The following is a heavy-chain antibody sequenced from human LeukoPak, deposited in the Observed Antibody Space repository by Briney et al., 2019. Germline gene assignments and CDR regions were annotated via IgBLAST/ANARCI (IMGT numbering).Heavy chain of an antibody. CDR1: GFTFSSYA. D-gene: IGHD2-2*01. Sequence: GGSLRLSCAASGFTFSSYAMSWVRQAPGKGLVWVSLINADGSTTTYADSVKGRFTISRDNAKNTLSLQMNSLTIEDTAVYYCVVVVEPADSDGFDVWGQGTMITVSS. CDR2: INADGSTT. V-gene: IGHV3-74*01. CDR3: VVVVEPADSDGFDV. J-gene: IGHJ3*01.